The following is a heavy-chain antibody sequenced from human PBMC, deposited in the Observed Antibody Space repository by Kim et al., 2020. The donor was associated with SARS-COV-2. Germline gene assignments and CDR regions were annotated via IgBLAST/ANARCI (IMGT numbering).Heavy chain of an antibody. V-gene: IGHV3-7*01. Sequence: SVKSYVDSVKGRFIISRDNAGSSIYLQMNSLRTEDTAVYYCAREGTGGFDFWGQGTLVTVSS. D-gene: IGHD2-8*02. CDR2: SVK. CDR3: AREGTGGFDF. J-gene: IGHJ4*02.